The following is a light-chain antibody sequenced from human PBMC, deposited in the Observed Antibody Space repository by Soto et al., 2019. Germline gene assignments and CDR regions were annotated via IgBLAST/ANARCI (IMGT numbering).Light chain of an antibody. CDR3: SSYTTSNTRQIV. V-gene: IGLV2-14*03. J-gene: IGLJ1*01. CDR2: DVS. CDR1: SSDVGGYNY. Sequence: QSALTQPASVSGPPGQSITISCTGTSSDVGGYNYVSWYQHHPGKAPKLIIYDVSNRPSGVSIRFSGSKSDNTASLTISGLQPEDEADYHCSSYTTSNTRQIVFGTGTQLTVL.